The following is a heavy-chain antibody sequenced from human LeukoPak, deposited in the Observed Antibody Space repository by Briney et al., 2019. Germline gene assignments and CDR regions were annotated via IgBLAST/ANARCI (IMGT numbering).Heavy chain of an antibody. J-gene: IGHJ4*02. CDR2: ISSSSSYI. V-gene: IGHV3-21*01. D-gene: IGHD2-21*02. CDR1: GFTFSTYI. CDR3: ARSEGGDWTPFDY. Sequence: PGGSLRLSCAASGFTFSTYIINWARQAPGKGLEWVSSISSSSSYIYYADSVKGRFTISRDNAKNSLYLQMDSLRAEDTAVYYCARSEGGDWTPFDYWGQGTLVTVSS.